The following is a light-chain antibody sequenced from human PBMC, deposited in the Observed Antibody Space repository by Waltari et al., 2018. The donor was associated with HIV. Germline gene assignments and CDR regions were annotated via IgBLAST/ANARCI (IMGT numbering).Light chain of an antibody. Sequence: SYVLTQSPSVSVAPGQTASITCGGNNNGSKSVHWYQQKAGQAPVLVVYNGSDRPSGIPERFSGSRSGNTATLTISRVEAGDEADYYCHVWDRSSDHHVFGPGTKVTVL. V-gene: IGLV3-21*02. CDR2: NGS. CDR3: HVWDRSSDHHV. J-gene: IGLJ1*01. CDR1: NNGSKS.